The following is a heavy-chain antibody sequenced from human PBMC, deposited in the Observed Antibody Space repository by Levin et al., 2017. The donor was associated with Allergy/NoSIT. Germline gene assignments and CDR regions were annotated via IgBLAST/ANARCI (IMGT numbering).Heavy chain of an antibody. V-gene: IGHV3-21*01. CDR2: ISSSSSYI. J-gene: IGHJ4*02. CDR3: ASWSSRGLVDG. D-gene: IGHD3-16*01. Sequence: GESLKISCAASGFTFSSYSMNWVRQAPGKGLEWLSCISSSSSYIYYADSVKGRFTISRDNAKNSLYLQMNSLRAEDTAVYYCASWSSRGLVDGWGQGTLVTVSS. CDR1: GFTFSSYS.